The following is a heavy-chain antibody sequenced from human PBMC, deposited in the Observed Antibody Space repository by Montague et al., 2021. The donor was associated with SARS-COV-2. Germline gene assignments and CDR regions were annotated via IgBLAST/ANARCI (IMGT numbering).Heavy chain of an antibody. CDR2: IDWDDDK. Sequence: PALVKPTQTLTLTCTFSGFSLSTSGMCVIWIRQPPGKALEWLALIDWDDDKYYSTSLKTRLTISKDTSKNQVVLTMTNMDPVDTATSYCALSLLCIGELNAFDMWGQGTRVTVSS. CDR1: GFSLSTSGMC. CDR3: ALSLLCIGELNAFDM. V-gene: IGHV2-70*01. J-gene: IGHJ3*02. D-gene: IGHD3-10*01.